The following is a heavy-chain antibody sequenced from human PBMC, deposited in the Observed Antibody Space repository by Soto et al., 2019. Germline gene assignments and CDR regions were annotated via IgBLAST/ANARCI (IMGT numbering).Heavy chain of an antibody. CDR3: ARDIRGRRGYYYYGMDV. Sequence: PSETLSLTCTVSGGSISSGDYYWSWIRQPPGKGLEWIGYIYYSGSTYYNPSLKSRVTISVDTSKNQFSLKLSSVTAADTAVYYCARDIRGRRGYYYYGMDVWGQGTTVTVS. CDR2: IYYSGST. CDR1: GGSISSGDYY. V-gene: IGHV4-30-4*01. J-gene: IGHJ6*02. D-gene: IGHD3-10*01.